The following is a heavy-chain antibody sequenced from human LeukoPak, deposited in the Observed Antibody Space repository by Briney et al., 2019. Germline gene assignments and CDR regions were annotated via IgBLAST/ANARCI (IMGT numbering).Heavy chain of an antibody. J-gene: IGHJ6*03. CDR2: INHSGST. CDR3: ARERGGYSYGLIYYYYYMDV. CDR1: GGSFSGYY. V-gene: IGHV4-34*01. D-gene: IGHD5-18*01. Sequence: SETLSLTCAVYGGSFSGYYWSWIRQPPGKGLEWIGEINHSGSTNYNPSLKSRVTISVDTPKNQFSLKLRSVTAADTAVYYCARERGGYSYGLIYYYYYMDVWGKGTTVTVSS.